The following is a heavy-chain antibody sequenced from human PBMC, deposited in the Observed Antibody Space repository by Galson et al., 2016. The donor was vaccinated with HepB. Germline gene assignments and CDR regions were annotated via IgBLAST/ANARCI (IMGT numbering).Heavy chain of an antibody. CDR1: GYTFTNYA. V-gene: IGHV1-3*01. Sequence: SVKVSCKASGYTFTNYAIHWVRQAPGQRLEWMGWINAGKGNTKNSQKFQGRVTITRDTSANTAYMELSSLRSEDTAVYYCARDMYYYDSSAYTPDYWGQGTLVTVSS. D-gene: IGHD3-22*01. CDR3: ARDMYYYDSSAYTPDY. CDR2: INAGKGNT. J-gene: IGHJ4*02.